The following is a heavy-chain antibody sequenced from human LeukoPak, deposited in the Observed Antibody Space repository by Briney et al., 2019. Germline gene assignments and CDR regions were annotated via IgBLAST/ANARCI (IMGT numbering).Heavy chain of an antibody. J-gene: IGHJ3*02. CDR3: ARALYYDFWSGSPDDAFDI. CDR2: INWNGGST. CDR1: GFTFDDYG. V-gene: IGHV3-20*01. Sequence: PGGSLRLSCAASGFTFDDYGMSWVRQAPRKGLEWVSGINWNGGSTGYADSVKGRFTISRDNAKNSLYLQMNSLRAEGTALYHCARALYYDFWSGSPDDAFDIWGQGTMVTVSS. D-gene: IGHD3-3*01.